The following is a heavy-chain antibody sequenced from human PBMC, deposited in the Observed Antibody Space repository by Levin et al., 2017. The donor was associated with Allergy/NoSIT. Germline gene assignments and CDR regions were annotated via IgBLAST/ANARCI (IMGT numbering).Heavy chain of an antibody. CDR1: GGSISSGSYY. D-gene: IGHD1-26*01. V-gene: IGHV4-61*02. Sequence: SETLSLTCTVSGGSISSGSYYWTWIRQPAGKGLEWIGRIYTSGSTNYNPSLKSRVTISVDTSKNQFSLKLSSVTAADTAVYYCARGQWEDWFDPWGQGTLVTVSS. CDR3: ARGQWEDWFDP. J-gene: IGHJ5*02. CDR2: IYTSGST.